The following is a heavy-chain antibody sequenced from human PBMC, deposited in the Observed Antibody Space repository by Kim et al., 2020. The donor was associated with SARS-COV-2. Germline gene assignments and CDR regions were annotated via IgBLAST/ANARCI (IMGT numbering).Heavy chain of an antibody. Sequence: GGSLRLSCAASGFTFSSYGMHWVRQAPGKGLEWVAVISYDGSNKYYADSVKGRFTISRDNSKNTLYLQMNSLRAEDTAVYYCAKDTDFRHYYDSSGYPVGYYFDYWGQGTLVTVSS. J-gene: IGHJ4*02. CDR3: AKDTDFRHYYDSSGYPVGYYFDY. CDR2: ISYDGSNK. V-gene: IGHV3-30*18. D-gene: IGHD3-22*01. CDR1: GFTFSSYG.